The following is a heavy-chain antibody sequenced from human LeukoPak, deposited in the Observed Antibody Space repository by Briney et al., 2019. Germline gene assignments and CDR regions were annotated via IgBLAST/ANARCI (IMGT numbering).Heavy chain of an antibody. CDR3: AKDDYSYYAMDV. Sequence: GGSLRLSCAASGFTFSNYAMSWVRQAPGKGLEWVSTISGSGGSTFYADSVKGRFTIPRDNSRNTLYLQMNSLRAEDTAIYYCAKDDYSYYAMDVWGRGTTVTVSS. J-gene: IGHJ6*02. CDR1: GFTFSNYA. V-gene: IGHV3-23*01. CDR2: ISGSGGST.